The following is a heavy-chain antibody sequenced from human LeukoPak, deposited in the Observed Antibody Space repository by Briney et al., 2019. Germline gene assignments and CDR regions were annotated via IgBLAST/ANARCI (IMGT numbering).Heavy chain of an antibody. CDR3: ARVDIENGSGRRYYYGMDV. CDR1: GGSISSSSYY. D-gene: IGHD3-10*01. J-gene: IGHJ6*02. Sequence: SETLSLTCTVSGGSISSSSYYWGWIRQPPGKGLEGIGGIYYSGSTYYNPSLKSRVTISVDTSKNQFSLKLSSVTAADTAVYYCARVDIENGSGRRYYYGMDVWGQGTTVTVSS. CDR2: IYYSGST. V-gene: IGHV4-39*07.